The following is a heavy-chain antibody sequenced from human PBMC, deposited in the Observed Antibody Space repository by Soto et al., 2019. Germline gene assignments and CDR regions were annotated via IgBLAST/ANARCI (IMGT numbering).Heavy chain of an antibody. Sequence: ESGPTLVNPTQTLTLTCTFSGFSLSTSGMCVSWIRQPPGKALEWLALIDWDDDKYYSTSLKTRLTISKDTSKNQVVLTMTNMDPVDTATYYCARIPVEYSSSSFYYYGMDVWGQGTTVTVSS. D-gene: IGHD6-6*01. CDR3: ARIPVEYSSSSFYYYGMDV. CDR2: IDWDDDK. V-gene: IGHV2-70*01. J-gene: IGHJ6*02. CDR1: GFSLSTSGMC.